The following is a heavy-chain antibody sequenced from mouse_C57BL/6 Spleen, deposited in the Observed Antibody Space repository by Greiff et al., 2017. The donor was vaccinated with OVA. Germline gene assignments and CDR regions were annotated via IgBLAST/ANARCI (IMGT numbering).Heavy chain of an antibody. CDR3: ARWLRNAMDY. CDR2: INPSSGYT. CDR1: GYTFTSYW. V-gene: IGHV1-7*01. Sequence: QVQLQQSGAELAKPGASVKLSCKASGYTFTSYWMHWVKQRPGQGLEWIGYINPSSGYTKYNQKFKDKATWTADKSSSTAYMQLSSLTYEDSAVYYCARWLRNAMDYWGQGTSVTVSS. J-gene: IGHJ4*01. D-gene: IGHD2-2*01.